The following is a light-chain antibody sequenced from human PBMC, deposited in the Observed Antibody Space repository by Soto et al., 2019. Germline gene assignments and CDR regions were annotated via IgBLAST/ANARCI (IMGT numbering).Light chain of an antibody. CDR2: GAS. J-gene: IGKJ5*01. V-gene: IGKV3-15*01. Sequence: EIVLTQSPVTLSVSPGERATLFCRASQSASTNLAWYQHKPGQAPRLLIYGASTRATAIPARFSGSGSGTEFTLPINSLESEDFAVYYCQHYNSWPRIAFGQGTRLEIK. CDR1: QSASTN. CDR3: QHYNSWPRIA.